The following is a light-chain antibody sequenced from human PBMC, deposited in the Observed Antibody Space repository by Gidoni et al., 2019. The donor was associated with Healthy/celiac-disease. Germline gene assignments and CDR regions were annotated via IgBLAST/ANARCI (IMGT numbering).Light chain of an antibody. CDR3: SSYTSSSTLV. V-gene: IGLV2-14*01. CDR1: SSDVGGSNY. Sequence: QSALTQPASVSGSPGQSITISCTGTSSDVGGSNYVSWYQQHPGKAPKLMIYEVSNRTSGVSNRFSGSKSCNTASLTISGLQDEDEADYYCSSYTSSSTLVFGGGTKLTVL. J-gene: IGLJ2*01. CDR2: EVS.